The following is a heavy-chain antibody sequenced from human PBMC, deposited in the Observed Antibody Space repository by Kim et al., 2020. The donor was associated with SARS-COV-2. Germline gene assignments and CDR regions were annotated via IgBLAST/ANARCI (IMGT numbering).Heavy chain of an antibody. J-gene: IGHJ4*02. Sequence: KSYAQKFQGRVTMTRDTSTSTVYMELSRLRSEDTAVYYCAIWFGESPFDYWGQGTLVTVSS. CDR2: K. CDR3: AIWFGESPFDY. D-gene: IGHD3-10*01. V-gene: IGHV1-46*01.